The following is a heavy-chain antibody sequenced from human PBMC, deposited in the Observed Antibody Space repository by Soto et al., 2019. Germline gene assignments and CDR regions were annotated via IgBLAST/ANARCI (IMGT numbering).Heavy chain of an antibody. Sequence: PSETLSLTCVVSGDSISSGGYYWSWIRQHPGKGLEWIGYIYYSGSTSYNPSLKSRVTISVDTSKNHFSLKLSSVTAADTAVYFCARTPRIAAAGPPFDFWGQGTLVTVSS. J-gene: IGHJ4*02. CDR3: ARTPRIAAAGPPFDF. D-gene: IGHD6-13*01. CDR2: IYYSGST. V-gene: IGHV4-31*11. CDR1: GDSISSGGYY.